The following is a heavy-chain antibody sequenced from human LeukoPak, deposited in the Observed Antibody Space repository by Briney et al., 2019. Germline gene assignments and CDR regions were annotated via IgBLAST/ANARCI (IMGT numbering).Heavy chain of an antibody. J-gene: IGHJ6*03. CDR1: GFTFNRYG. CDR3: AKGDGSNNYYMDV. V-gene: IGHV3-33*06. Sequence: PGGSLRLSCAASGFTFNRYGMHWVRQAPGKGLEWVAVIWYDGGNKFYADSVRGRFTISRDNSTNTFYLQINSLRAEDTAVYYCAKGDGSNNYYMDVWGKGTTVTVSS. CDR2: IWYDGGNK. D-gene: IGHD3-10*01.